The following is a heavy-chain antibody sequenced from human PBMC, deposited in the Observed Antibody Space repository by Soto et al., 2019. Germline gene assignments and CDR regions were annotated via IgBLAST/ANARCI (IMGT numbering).Heavy chain of an antibody. V-gene: IGHV4-38-2*01. J-gene: IGHJ6*02. CDR2: IHHSGSN. CDR1: AYSISNGYY. D-gene: IGHD6-6*01. CDR3: ARGRGTAASIAVRQGPYYFYGMDV. Sequence: SETLSLTCGVSAYSISNGYYWAWVRQPPGKGLEWIGNIHHSGSNFYNPSLKSRVTISVDTSKNQFSPRLNSLTVADTAIYFCARGRGTAASIAVRQGPYYFYGMDVWGRGTTVTVSS.